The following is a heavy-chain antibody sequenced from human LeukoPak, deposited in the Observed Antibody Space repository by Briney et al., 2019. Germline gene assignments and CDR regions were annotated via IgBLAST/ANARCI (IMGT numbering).Heavy chain of an antibody. Sequence: GGSLRLSCAASGFTVSSNYMSWVRQAPGKGLEWVSVIYSDGSTYYEDSVKGRFTISRDNSKNTLYLQMNSLRAEDTAVYYCARGRTTVTTADAFDIWGQGTMVTVSS. CDR1: GFTVSSNY. V-gene: IGHV3-53*01. CDR2: IYSDGST. J-gene: IGHJ3*02. D-gene: IGHD4-17*01. CDR3: ARGRTTVTTADAFDI.